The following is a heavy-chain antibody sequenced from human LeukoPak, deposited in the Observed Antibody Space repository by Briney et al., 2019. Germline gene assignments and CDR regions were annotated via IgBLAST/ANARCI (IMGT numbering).Heavy chain of an antibody. CDR1: GGSISSYY. J-gene: IGHJ3*02. D-gene: IGHD6-13*01. CDR3: ASRDVVAAAPTDAFDI. Sequence: PSETLSLTCTVSGGSISSYYWSWIRQPPGKGLEWIWYIYYSGSTNFNASLKKRVPILVGTFKNQFSLQLSSVTAADTAVYYCASRDVVAAAPTDAFDICGQGTMVTVSS. V-gene: IGHV4-59*08. CDR2: IYYSGST.